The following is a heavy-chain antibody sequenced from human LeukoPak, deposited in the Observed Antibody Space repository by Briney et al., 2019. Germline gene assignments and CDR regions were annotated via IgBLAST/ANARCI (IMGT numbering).Heavy chain of an antibody. J-gene: IGHJ3*02. V-gene: IGHV1-2*02. Sequence: ASVKVSCKASGYTFTGYYMHWVRQAPGQGLEWMGWINPNSGGTNYAQKFQGRVTMTRDTSISTAYMELSRLRSDDTAVYYCARDPPEYCSSTSCSGNAFDIWGQGTMVTVSS. CDR3: ARDPPEYCSSTSCSGNAFDI. CDR2: INPNSGGT. D-gene: IGHD2-2*01. CDR1: GYTFTGYY.